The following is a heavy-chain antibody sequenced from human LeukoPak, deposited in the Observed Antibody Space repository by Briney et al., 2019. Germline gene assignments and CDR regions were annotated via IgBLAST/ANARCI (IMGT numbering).Heavy chain of an antibody. J-gene: IGHJ6*03. D-gene: IGHD1-26*01. Sequence: SGGSLRLSCAASGFTFSSYSMNWVRQAPGKGLEWVSSISSSSSYIYYADSVKGRFTISRDNAKNSLYLQMNSLRAEDTAVYYCARGIVGATRYYYYYMDVWGKGTTVTVSS. CDR3: ARGIVGATRYYYYYMDV. V-gene: IGHV3-21*01. CDR2: ISSSSSYI. CDR1: GFTFSSYS.